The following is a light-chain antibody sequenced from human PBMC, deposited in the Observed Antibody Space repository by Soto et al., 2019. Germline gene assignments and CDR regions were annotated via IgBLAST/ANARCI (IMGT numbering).Light chain of an antibody. CDR1: SSDIGGYKH. J-gene: IGLJ3*02. Sequence: QSVLTQPASVSGSPGQSITIPCTGTSSDIGGYKHVSWHQQHPGKAPKVVIYDVSNRPSGVSNRFSGSKSGNTASLTISGLQAEDEADDYCSAHTSSDTRVFGGGTKLTVL. CDR2: DVS. V-gene: IGLV2-14*03. CDR3: SAHTSSDTRV.